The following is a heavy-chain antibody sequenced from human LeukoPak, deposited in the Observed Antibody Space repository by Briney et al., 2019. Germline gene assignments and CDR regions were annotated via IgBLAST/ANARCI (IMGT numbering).Heavy chain of an antibody. D-gene: IGHD4-17*01. CDR3: ARGLYGDYGDN. CDR2: ISAYNGHT. J-gene: IGHJ4*02. CDR1: GYTFTTYG. Sequence: ASVKVSCKASGYTFTTYGISWVRQAPGQGLEWMGWISAYNGHTNYAQKLQGRVTMTTDTSTSTVYMELRRLTSDDTAVYYCARGLYGDYGDNWGRGTLVTVSS. V-gene: IGHV1-18*01.